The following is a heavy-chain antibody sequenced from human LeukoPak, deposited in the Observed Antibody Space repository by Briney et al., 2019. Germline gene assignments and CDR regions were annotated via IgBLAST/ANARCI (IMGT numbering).Heavy chain of an antibody. CDR1: GGSISGYY. CDR3: ARHRQSDADAFDF. V-gene: IGHV4-59*08. Sequence: SETLSLTCIVSGGSISGYYWSWIRQPPGKGLEWIGYFSFPGSTKYNPSLKSRVTMSGDASKNQFSVRLYSVTAADTAVYYCARHRQSDADAFDFWGQGTMVTVSS. CDR2: FSFPGST. J-gene: IGHJ3*01.